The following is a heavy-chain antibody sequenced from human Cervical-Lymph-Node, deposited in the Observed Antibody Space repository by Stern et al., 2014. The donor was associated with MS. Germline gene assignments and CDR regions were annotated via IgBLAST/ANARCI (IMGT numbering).Heavy chain of an antibody. CDR3: PRAYYGSQFGY. J-gene: IGHJ4*02. D-gene: IGHD3-16*01. CDR1: GYSFTSFA. V-gene: IGHV1-3*01. Sequence: VQLVESGAEVKKPGASVKISCKASGYSFTSFAQHWVRKAPGQRTEWMGWIIVGNGHTKDSQTFQDRVTISRDTSENTVYMELSSLRTEDTAVYYCPRAYYGSQFGYWGQGTLVTVSA. CDR2: IIVGNGHT.